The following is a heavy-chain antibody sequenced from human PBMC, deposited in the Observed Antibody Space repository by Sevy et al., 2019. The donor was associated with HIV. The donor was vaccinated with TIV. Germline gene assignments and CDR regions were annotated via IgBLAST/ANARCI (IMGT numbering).Heavy chain of an antibody. CDR1: GGTFSRSA. CDR2: ITPILATA. D-gene: IGHD3-10*01. V-gene: IGHV1-69*11. J-gene: IGHJ5*02. CDR3: ARVVYYYGSGSSSNWFDP. Sequence: ASVKVSCKASGGTFSRSAISWVRQAPGQGLEWMGWITPILATANYAQKFQGRVTITADESTSTAYMELSSLTFEDTAVYYCARVVYYYGSGSSSNWFDPWGQGTLVTVSS.